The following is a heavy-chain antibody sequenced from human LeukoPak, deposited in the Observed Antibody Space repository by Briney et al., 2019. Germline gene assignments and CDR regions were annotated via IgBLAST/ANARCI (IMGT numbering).Heavy chain of an antibody. V-gene: IGHV1-8*01. CDR2: MNPNSGNT. CDR1: GYTFTSYD. Sequence: ASVTVSCKASGYTFTSYDINWVRQATGQGLEWMGWMNPNSGNTGYAQKFQGRVTMTRNTPISTAYMELSSLRSEDTALYYGARGKRYFDWLESYYYYYMDVWGKGTTVTISS. CDR3: ARGKRYFDWLESYYYYYMDV. J-gene: IGHJ6*03. D-gene: IGHD3-9*01.